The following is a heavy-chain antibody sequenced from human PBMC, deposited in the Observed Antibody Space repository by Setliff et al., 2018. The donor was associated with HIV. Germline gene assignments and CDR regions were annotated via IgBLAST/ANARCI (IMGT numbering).Heavy chain of an antibody. Sequence: SETLSLTCTVSGGSISSSNLYWGWIRQSPGKGMEWIGSISYSGNIYYNASLKSRVTISLDTSKRQLSLRLTSVTAADTAVYYCARHVILLEWLSYFYMDVWGKGATVTVSS. V-gene: IGHV4-39*01. CDR3: ARHVILLEWLSYFYMDV. CDR1: GGSISSSNLY. J-gene: IGHJ6*03. CDR2: ISYSGNI. D-gene: IGHD6-19*01.